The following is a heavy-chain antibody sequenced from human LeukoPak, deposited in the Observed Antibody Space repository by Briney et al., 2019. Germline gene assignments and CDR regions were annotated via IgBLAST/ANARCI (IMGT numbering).Heavy chain of an antibody. CDR2: ISYEGSTT. D-gene: IGHD5-18*01. CDR1: GFTFSNYG. CDR3: AKDADTATIIYWYFDL. J-gene: IGHJ2*01. Sequence: VQPGGSRTLSCAASGFTFSNYGMQWVRQAPGKGLELVAVISYEGSTTFYADSVRGRFTISRDNSKNMLYLQMNNLRPEDTAVYHCAKDADTATIIYWYFDLWGRGTLVTVSS. V-gene: IGHV3-30*18.